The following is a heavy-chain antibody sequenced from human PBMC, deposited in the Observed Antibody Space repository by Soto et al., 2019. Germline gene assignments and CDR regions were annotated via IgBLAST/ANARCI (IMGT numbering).Heavy chain of an antibody. CDR2: ISGSGGST. CDR3: AKCKHWDYGDYVYYFDY. Sequence: GGSLRLSCAASGFTFSSYAMSWVRQAPGKGLEWVSAISGSGGSTYYADSVKGRFTISRDNSKNTLYLQMNSLRAEDTAVYYCAKCKHWDYGDYVYYFDYWGQGTLVTVSS. CDR1: GFTFSSYA. D-gene: IGHD4-17*01. V-gene: IGHV3-23*01. J-gene: IGHJ4*02.